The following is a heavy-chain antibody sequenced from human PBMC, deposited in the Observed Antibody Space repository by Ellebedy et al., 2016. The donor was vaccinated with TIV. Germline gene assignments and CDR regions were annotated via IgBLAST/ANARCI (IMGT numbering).Heavy chain of an antibody. CDR3: ARNWGPL. CDR1: GFTFSSHE. D-gene: IGHD3-16*01. V-gene: IGHV3-48*03. Sequence: GESLKISCAASGFTFSSHEMNWVRQAPGKGLEWVSYISSSGNSIYYADSVKGRLTISRDNAKNSLYRQRNSLRAEETAVYYCARNWGPLWGQGTLVTVSS. CDR2: ISSSGNSI. J-gene: IGHJ4*02.